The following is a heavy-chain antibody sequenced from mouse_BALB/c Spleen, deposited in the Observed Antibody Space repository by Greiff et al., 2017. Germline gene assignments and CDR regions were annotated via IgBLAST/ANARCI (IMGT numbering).Heavy chain of an antibody. D-gene: IGHD1-1*01. V-gene: IGHV3-2*02. CDR2: ISYSGST. CDR1: GYSITSDYA. CDR3: ARDYGSSYWFAY. J-gene: IGHJ3*01. Sequence: VQLKESGPGLVKPSQSLSLTCTVTGYSITSDYAWNWIRQFPGNKLEWMGYISYSGSTSYNPSLKSRISITRDTSKNQFFLQLNSVTTEDTATYYCARDYGSSYWFAYWGQGTLVTVSA.